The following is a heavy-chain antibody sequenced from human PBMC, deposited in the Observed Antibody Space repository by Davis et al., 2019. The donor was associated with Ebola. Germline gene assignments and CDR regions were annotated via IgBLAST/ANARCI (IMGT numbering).Heavy chain of an antibody. CDR2: ISGLGGGT. Sequence: GGSLRLSCAASGFTFSSYAISWVRQAPGKGLEWVSGISGLGGGTYYVDSVKGRFTISRDNSKNTVILQMNSLRVDDTAVYYCAGGDFWSGQFDYWGQGTLVTVSS. V-gene: IGHV3-23*01. CDR1: GFTFSSYA. J-gene: IGHJ4*02. CDR3: AGGDFWSGQFDY. D-gene: IGHD3-3*01.